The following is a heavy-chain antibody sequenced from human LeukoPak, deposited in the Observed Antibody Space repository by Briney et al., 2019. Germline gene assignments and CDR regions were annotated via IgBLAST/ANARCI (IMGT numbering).Heavy chain of an antibody. CDR1: GYTFTSYG. V-gene: IGHV1-18*01. J-gene: IGHJ4*02. Sequence: GASVKVSCEASGYTFTSYGISWVRQAPGQGLEWMGWISAYNGNTNYAQKLQGRVTMTTDTSTSTAYMELRSLRSDDTAVYYCARAYYYDSSGYPTFDYWGQGTLVTVSS. D-gene: IGHD3-22*01. CDR3: ARAYYYDSSGYPTFDY. CDR2: ISAYNGNT.